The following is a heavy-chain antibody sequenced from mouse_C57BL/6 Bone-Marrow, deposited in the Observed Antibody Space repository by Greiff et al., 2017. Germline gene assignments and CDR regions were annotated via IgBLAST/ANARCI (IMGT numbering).Heavy chain of an antibody. CDR1: DYAFTSHD. J-gene: IGHJ3*01. D-gene: IGHD3-3*01. V-gene: IGHV5-2*01. CDR3: ARHDGDVWFAY. CDR2: INSADGST. Sequence: EVQLMQSGGGLVQPGESLKLSCKSYDYAFTSHDMSWVSKTPGKGLELVAAINSADGSTYYPDTMERRFIIARDKTKKTLYLQLSSLRSEDSAMYDCARHDGDVWFAYGGQGTLVTVSA.